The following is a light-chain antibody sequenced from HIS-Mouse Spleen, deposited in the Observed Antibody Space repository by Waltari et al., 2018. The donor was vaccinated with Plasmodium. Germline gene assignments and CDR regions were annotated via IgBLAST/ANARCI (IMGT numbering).Light chain of an antibody. CDR3: QQSHT. Sequence: DIQMTQSPSSLSASVGDSVTITCRGSQSISNYLNWYQQKPGKAPKLLIYAASSLQSGVPSRFSVRGSGTDFTLTISSLQPEDFASYYCQQSHTFGQGTKLEIK. J-gene: IGKJ2*01. CDR1: QSISNY. CDR2: AAS. V-gene: IGKV1-39*01.